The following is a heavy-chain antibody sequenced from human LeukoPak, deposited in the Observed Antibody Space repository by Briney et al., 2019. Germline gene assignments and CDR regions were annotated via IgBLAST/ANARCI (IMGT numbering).Heavy chain of an antibody. CDR1: GFTFSSYS. D-gene: IGHD6-19*01. J-gene: IGHJ6*03. CDR3: ARDLSVAGYYYYYYMDV. Sequence: PGGSLRLSCAASGFTFSSYSMNWVRQAPGKGLEWVSSISSSSSYIYYADSVKGRFTISRDNAKNSLYLQMNSLRAEDTAVYYCARDLSVAGYYYYYYMDVWGKGTTVTVSS. V-gene: IGHV3-21*01. CDR2: ISSSSSYI.